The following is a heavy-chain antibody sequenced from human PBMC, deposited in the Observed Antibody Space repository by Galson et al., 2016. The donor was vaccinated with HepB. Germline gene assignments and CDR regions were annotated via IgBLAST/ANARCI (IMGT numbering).Heavy chain of an antibody. Sequence: SLRLSCAASGLTFSRFWMTWVRQAPGEGVEWVANINQDGSEKHYLASVRGRFTISRDNAKNSLYLQMNSLRAEDTAVYCWARAYQYTLDYWGQGTLVTVSS. CDR1: GLTFSRFW. CDR3: ARAYQYTLDY. CDR2: INQDGSEK. J-gene: IGHJ4*02. V-gene: IGHV3-7*04. D-gene: IGHD1-1*01.